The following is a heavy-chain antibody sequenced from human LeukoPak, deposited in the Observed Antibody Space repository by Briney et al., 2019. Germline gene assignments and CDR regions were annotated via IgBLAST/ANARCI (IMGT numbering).Heavy chain of an antibody. CDR3: ARHAPVSGDFWSGYPPPPLLDYYYGMDV. CDR1: GGSISSGGYY. J-gene: IGHJ6*02. D-gene: IGHD3-3*01. Sequence: SETLSLTCTVSGGSISSGGYYWSWIRQHPGKGLEWIGYIYYSGSTNYNPSLKSRVTISVDTSKNQFSLKLSSVTAADTAVYYCARHAPVSGDFWSGYPPPPLLDYYYGMDVWGQGTTVTVSS. CDR2: IYYSGST. V-gene: IGHV4-31*03.